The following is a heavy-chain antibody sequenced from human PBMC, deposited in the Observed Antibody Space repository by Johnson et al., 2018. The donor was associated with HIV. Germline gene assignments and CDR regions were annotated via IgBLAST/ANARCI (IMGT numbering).Heavy chain of an antibody. CDR1: GFTFDDYG. D-gene: IGHD3-10*01. CDR2: ISGGGGST. Sequence: EVQLVESGGGVVRPGGSLRLSCAASGFTFDDYGMTWVRQAPGKGLEWVSGISGGGGSTFYADSVKGRFTISRDNSKNTLHLQMNSLRAEDTAVYYCAREGKDAFDIWGQGTMVTVSS. CDR3: AREGKDAFDI. J-gene: IGHJ3*02. V-gene: IGHV3-20*04.